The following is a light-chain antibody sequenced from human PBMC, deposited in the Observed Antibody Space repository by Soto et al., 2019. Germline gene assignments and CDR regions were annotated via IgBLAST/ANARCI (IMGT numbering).Light chain of an antibody. V-gene: IGLV1-44*01. Sequence: QSVLTQSPSVSGTPGQRVTISCSGGSSNIGGNSVDWYQQLPGTAPKLLIYTNSQRPSGVPDRFSGSKSGTSASLAISGLLSEDEAVYYCAAWDDSLNGYVFGIGTKVTVL. CDR3: AAWDDSLNGYV. J-gene: IGLJ1*01. CDR1: SSNIGGNS. CDR2: TNS.